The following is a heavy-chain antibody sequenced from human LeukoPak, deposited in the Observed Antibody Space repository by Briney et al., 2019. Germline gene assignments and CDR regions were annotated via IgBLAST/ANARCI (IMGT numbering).Heavy chain of an antibody. J-gene: IGHJ5*02. V-gene: IGHV4-39*07. CDR1: GGSISSTSYY. D-gene: IGHD2-8*01. Sequence: SETLSLTCRVSGGSISSTSYYWGWIRQPPGKGLEWIASIYHSGETFYNPSLESRVAISVDTSNNEVFLDLYSVTAADTTMYYCAETNTQDWFDPWGRGTLVTVSS. CDR2: IYHSGET. CDR3: AETNTQDWFDP.